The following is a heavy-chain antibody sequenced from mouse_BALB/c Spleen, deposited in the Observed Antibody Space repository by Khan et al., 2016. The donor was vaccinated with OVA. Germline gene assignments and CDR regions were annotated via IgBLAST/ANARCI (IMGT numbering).Heavy chain of an antibody. CDR2: INPSTGYT. CDR1: GYTFINYW. Sequence: QVQLQQSGAELAKPGASVKMSCKASGYTFINYWILWVKQRPGQGLEWIGYINPSTGYTEYNQNFKDKATLTADKSSSTAYMQLSSLTSEDSAVYYCTRDRIDYWGQGTTLTVSS. CDR3: TRDRIDY. V-gene: IGHV1-7*01. J-gene: IGHJ2*01.